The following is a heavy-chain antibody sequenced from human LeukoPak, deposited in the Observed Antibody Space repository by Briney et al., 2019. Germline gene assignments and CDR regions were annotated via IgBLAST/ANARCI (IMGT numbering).Heavy chain of an antibody. J-gene: IGHJ4*02. D-gene: IGHD3-10*01. CDR2: INPSGGST. Sequence: ASVTVSCKASGYSFTSCYMHWVRQAPGQGLEWMGIINPSGGSTSYAQKFQGRVSMTRDTSTSTVYMELSSLRSEDTAVYYCARDRDYYSSGSLTYYFDYWGQGTLVTVSS. CDR1: GYSFTSCY. CDR3: ARDRDYYSSGSLTYYFDY. V-gene: IGHV1-46*01.